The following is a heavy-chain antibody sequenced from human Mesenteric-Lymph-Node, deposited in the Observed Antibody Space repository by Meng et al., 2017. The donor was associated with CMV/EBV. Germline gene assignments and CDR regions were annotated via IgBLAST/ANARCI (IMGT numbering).Heavy chain of an antibody. V-gene: IGHV2-5*02. CDR2: IYWDDDK. J-gene: IGHJ4*02. CDR3: SRLRSDDTAVYYCARDSLAAAAGVDY. Sequence: GWIRQPPGKALEWLALIYWDDDKRYRPSLTSRLTITKDTSKNQVVLTMTNMDPVDTAYMELSRLRSDDTAVYYCARDSLAAAAGVDYWGQGTLVTVSS. D-gene: IGHD6-13*01.